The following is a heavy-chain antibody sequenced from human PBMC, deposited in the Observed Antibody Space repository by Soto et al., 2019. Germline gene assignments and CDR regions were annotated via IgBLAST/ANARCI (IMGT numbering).Heavy chain of an antibody. Sequence: ASVKVSCKASGYTFTGYYMHWVRQAPGQGLEWMGWINPNSGGTNYAQKFQGWVTMTRDTSISTAYMELSRLRSDDTAVYYCARGGIAAAPDAFDIWGQGTMVTVSS. J-gene: IGHJ3*02. V-gene: IGHV1-2*04. D-gene: IGHD6-13*01. CDR1: GYTFTGYY. CDR3: ARGGIAAAPDAFDI. CDR2: INPNSGGT.